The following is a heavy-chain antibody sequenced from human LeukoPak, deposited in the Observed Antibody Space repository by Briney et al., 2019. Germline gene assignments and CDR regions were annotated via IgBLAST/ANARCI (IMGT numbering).Heavy chain of an antibody. D-gene: IGHD5-24*01. CDR2: IYTSGST. CDR1: GGSISSGSYY. Sequence: PSETLSLTCTVSGGSISSGSYYWSWIRQPAGKGLEWIGRIYTSGSTNYNPSLKSRVTISVDTSKNQFSLKLSSVTAADTAVYYCARGRYMDVWGKGTTVTISS. CDR3: ARGRYMDV. V-gene: IGHV4-61*02. J-gene: IGHJ6*03.